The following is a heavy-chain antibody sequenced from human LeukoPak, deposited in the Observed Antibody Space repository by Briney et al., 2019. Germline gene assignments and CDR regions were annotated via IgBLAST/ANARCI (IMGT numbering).Heavy chain of an antibody. CDR3: ARDVNRGFDY. CDR1: GFTSSNAW. CDR2: IKSKTDGGTT. J-gene: IGHJ4*02. V-gene: IGHV3-15*01. D-gene: IGHD1-14*01. Sequence: GGSLRLSCAASGFTSSNAWMSWVRQAPGKGLEWVGRIKSKTDGGTTDYAAPVKGRFTISRDDSKNTLYLQMNSLRAEDTAVYYCARDVNRGFDYWGQGTLVTVSS.